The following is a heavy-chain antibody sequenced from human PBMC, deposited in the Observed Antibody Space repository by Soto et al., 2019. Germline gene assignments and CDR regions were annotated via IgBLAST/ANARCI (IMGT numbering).Heavy chain of an antibody. CDR3: ARKVRDILTGYFYGMDV. CDR1: GGSISSSSYY. Sequence: SETLSLTCTVSGGSISSSSYYWGWIRQPPGKGLEWIGSIYYSGSTYYNPSLKSRVTISVDTSKNQFSLKLSSVTAADTAVYYCARKVRDILTGYFYGMDVWGQGTTVTVS. V-gene: IGHV4-39*01. CDR2: IYYSGST. D-gene: IGHD3-9*01. J-gene: IGHJ6*02.